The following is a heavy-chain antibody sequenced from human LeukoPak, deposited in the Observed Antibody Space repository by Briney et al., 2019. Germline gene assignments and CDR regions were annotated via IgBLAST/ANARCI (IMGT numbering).Heavy chain of an antibody. CDR2: INHIGST. CDR1: GGSFSGYY. CDR3: AYGGDY. J-gene: IGHJ4*02. Sequence: SETLSLTCAVYGGSFSGYYWSWIRQPPGKGLEWIGEINHIGSTNYNPSLKSRVTISVDTSKNQFSLKLSSVTAADTAVYYCAYGGDYWGQGTLVTVSS. D-gene: IGHD4-17*01. V-gene: IGHV4-34*01.